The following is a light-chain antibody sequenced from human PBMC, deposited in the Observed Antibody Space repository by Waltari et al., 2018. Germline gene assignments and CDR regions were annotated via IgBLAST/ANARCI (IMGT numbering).Light chain of an antibody. J-gene: IGLJ7*01. Sequence: SYVLTPTPSVPVAPGSTATIHCGGNNVGTKSVHLYQQKPGQAPVLVMYYDSDRPSGTPERFSGSNSGNTATLTISRVEAGDEDDYYCHVWDSYSDHAVFGGGTQLTVL. CDR1: NVGTKS. V-gene: IGLV3-21*04. CDR3: HVWDSYSDHAV. CDR2: YDS.